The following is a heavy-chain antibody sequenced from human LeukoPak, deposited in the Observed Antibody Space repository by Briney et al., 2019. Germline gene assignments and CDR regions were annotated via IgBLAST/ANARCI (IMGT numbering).Heavy chain of an antibody. CDR1: GFTFSSYS. V-gene: IGHV3-48*01. D-gene: IGHD3-22*01. J-gene: IGHJ4*02. Sequence: GGSLRLSCAASGFTFSSYSMNWVRQAPGKGLEWVSYISSSSSTISNADSVKGRFTISRDNAKNSLYLQMNTLRAEDTAVYYCARRAGDYSHPYDYWGQGTLVTVSS. CDR3: ARRAGDYSHPYDY. CDR2: ISSSSSTI.